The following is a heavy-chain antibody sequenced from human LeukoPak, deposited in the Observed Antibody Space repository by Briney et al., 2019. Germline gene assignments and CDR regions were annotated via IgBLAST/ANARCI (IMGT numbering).Heavy chain of an antibody. V-gene: IGHV3-21*01. CDR1: GFSFSSYT. CDR3: ARERSGSWYFDY. J-gene: IGHJ4*02. D-gene: IGHD6-13*01. Sequence: GGSLRLSCAASGFSFSSYTMNWDRQAPGKGLEWVSSVSTSSSYIYYADSVKGRFTISRDNAKNSLYLQMNGLRAEDTAVYYCARERSGSWYFDYWGQGTLVTVSS. CDR2: VSTSSSYI.